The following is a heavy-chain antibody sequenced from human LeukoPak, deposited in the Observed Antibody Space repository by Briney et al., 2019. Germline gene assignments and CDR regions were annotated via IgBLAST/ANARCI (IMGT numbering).Heavy chain of an antibody. CDR3: AKGFGMATILDAFDI. J-gene: IGHJ3*02. Sequence: PGGSLRLSCAASGFTFSSYGMHWVRQAPGKGLEWVAVISYDGSNKYYADSVKGRFTISRDNSKNTLYLQMNSLRAEDTAVYYCAKGFGMATILDAFDIWGQGTMVTVSS. V-gene: IGHV3-30*18. CDR1: GFTFSSYG. CDR2: ISYDGSNK. D-gene: IGHD5-24*01.